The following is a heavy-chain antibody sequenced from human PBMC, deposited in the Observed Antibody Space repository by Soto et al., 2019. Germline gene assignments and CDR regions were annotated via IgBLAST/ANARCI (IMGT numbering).Heavy chain of an antibody. J-gene: IGHJ6*02. V-gene: IGHV1-46*01. CDR1: GYTFTSYY. CDR2: INPSGGST. CDR3: ARSGNTDYYYYGMDV. D-gene: IGHD5-18*01. Sequence: ASVKVSCKASGYTFTSYYMHWVRQAPGQGLEWMGIINPSGGSTSYAQKFQGRVTMTRDTSTSTAYMELSSLRSEDTAVYYCARSGNTDYYYYGMDVWGQGTTVTVSS.